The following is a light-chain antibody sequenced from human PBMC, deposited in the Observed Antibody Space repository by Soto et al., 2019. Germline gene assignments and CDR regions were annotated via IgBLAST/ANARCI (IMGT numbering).Light chain of an antibody. CDR2: ETS. J-gene: IGLJ1*01. V-gene: IGLV2-23*01. CDR3: FSFTSTNTHV. CDR1: SSDFGSYKF. Sequence: QSVRTQPASVSGSPGQSVTISCTGTSSDFGSYKFVSWYQHHPGKVPKVIIYETSKRPSGVSDRFSGSKSGNTASLTISGLQAEDEADYYCFSFTSTNTHVFGSGTKVTVL.